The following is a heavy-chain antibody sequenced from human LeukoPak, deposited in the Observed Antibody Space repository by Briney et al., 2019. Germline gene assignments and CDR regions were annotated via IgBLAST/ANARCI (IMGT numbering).Heavy chain of an antibody. CDR3: ARDSDSSGYYFDY. V-gene: IGHV4-39*07. CDR1: GGSISSSSYY. Sequence: SETLSLTCTVSGGSISSSSYYWGWIRQPPGKGLEWIGSIYYSGRTYCNPSLKSRVTISVDTSKNPFSLKLSSVTAADTAVYYCARDSDSSGYYFDYWGQGTLVTVSS. D-gene: IGHD3-22*01. J-gene: IGHJ4*02. CDR2: IYYSGRT.